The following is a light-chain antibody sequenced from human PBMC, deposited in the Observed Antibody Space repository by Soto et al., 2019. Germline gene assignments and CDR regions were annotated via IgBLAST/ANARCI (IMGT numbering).Light chain of an antibody. V-gene: IGLV2-14*01. CDR2: EVN. CDR1: NSDVGAYNY. Sequence: QSALTQPASVSGSPGQSITISCTGSNSDVGAYNYVSWYQQHPGKAPKLIIYEVNNRPSGVYHRFSGSKSGNTASLTISGLQADDAADYYCASYTISSTRVFGGGTKLTVL. CDR3: ASYTISSTRV. J-gene: IGLJ3*02.